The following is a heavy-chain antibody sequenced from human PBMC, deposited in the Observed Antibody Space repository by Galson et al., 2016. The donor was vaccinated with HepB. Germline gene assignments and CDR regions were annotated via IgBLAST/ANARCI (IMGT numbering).Heavy chain of an antibody. J-gene: IGHJ4*02. CDR3: ARSYGDYGFGPDY. Sequence: SLRLSCAASGFTITTYSMNWVRQAPGKGLEWVSSITSGFSFIYYADSVKGRFTISRDNSENSLYLQMNSLRDGDTAVYHCARSYGDYGFGPDYWGQGTLVTVPS. D-gene: IGHD4-17*01. V-gene: IGHV3-21*01. CDR1: GFTITTYS. CDR2: ITSGFSFI.